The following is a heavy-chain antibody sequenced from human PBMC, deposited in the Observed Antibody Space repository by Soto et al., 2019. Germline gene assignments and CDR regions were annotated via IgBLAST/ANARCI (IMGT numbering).Heavy chain of an antibody. D-gene: IGHD4-17*01. V-gene: IGHV4-59*08. CDR3: ARHGDYAALDY. Sequence: SETLSLTCTVSGGSISRYYWSWIRQPPGKGLEWIGYLYSGGTSNYNPTLKSRVTMSVDTAKNQLSLKLNSVTAADTAVYYCARHGDYAALDYWGRGTLVTVSS. CDR2: LYSGGTS. J-gene: IGHJ4*02. CDR1: GGSISRYY.